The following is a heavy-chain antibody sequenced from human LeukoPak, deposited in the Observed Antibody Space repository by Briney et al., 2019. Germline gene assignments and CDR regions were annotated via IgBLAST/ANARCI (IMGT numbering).Heavy chain of an antibody. CDR2: INHSGST. J-gene: IGHJ5*02. Sequence: SETLSLTCTVSGGSISSSVYYWSWIRQPPGKGLEWIGEINHSGSTNYNPSLKSRVTISVDTSKNQFSLKLSSVTAADTAVYYCARHRYYGSGSDSWGQGTLVTVSS. CDR1: GGSISSSVYY. CDR3: ARHRYYGSGSDS. V-gene: IGHV4-39*01. D-gene: IGHD3-10*01.